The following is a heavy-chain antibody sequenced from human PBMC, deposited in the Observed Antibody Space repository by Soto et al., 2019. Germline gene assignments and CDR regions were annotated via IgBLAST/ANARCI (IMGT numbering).Heavy chain of an antibody. J-gene: IGHJ5*02. CDR3: ARSVSP. CDR2: IYYSGST. CDR1: GGSINSYY. Sequence: SETLSLTCTVSGGSINSYYWSWIRQPPGKGLEWIGYIYYSGSTNYNPSLKSRVTISVDTSKNQFSLKLTSVTAADTAVYYCARSVSPWGQGTLVTVSS. V-gene: IGHV4-59*12.